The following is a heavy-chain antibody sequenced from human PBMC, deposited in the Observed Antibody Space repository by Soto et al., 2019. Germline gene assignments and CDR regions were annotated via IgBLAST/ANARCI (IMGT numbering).Heavy chain of an antibody. D-gene: IGHD6-13*01. J-gene: IGHJ6*02. CDR2: INAGNGNT. Sequence: ASVKVSCKASGYTFTSYAMHWVRQAPGPRLEWMGWINAGNGNTKYSQKFQGRVTITRDTSASTAYMELSSLRSEDTAVYYCAAVAAAGKPYYYYGMDVWGQGTTGTVSS. V-gene: IGHV1-3*01. CDR3: AAVAAAGKPYYYYGMDV. CDR1: GYTFTSYA.